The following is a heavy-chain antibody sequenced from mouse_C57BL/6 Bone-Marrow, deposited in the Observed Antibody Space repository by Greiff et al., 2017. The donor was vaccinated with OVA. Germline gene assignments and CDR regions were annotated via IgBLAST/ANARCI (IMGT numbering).Heavy chain of an antibody. CDR3: ARHEDGNYRGFAD. J-gene: IGHJ3*01. D-gene: IGHD2-1*01. V-gene: IGHV5-12*01. CDR1: GFTFSDYY. CDR2: ISNGGGST. Sequence: EVKLVESGGGLVQPGGSLKLSCAASGFTFSDYYMYWVRQTPEKRLEWVAYISNGGGSTYYPENVKGRFTIYRDNAKNTLYLQMSRLKAEDTAMYYCARHEDGNYRGFADWGQGTLVTVSA.